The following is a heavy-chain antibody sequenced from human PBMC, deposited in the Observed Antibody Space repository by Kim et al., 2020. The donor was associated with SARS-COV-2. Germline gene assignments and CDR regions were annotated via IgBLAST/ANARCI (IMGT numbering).Heavy chain of an antibody. D-gene: IGHD3-10*01. V-gene: IGHV1-69*01. Sequence: ANYAQKFQGRVTITADESTSTAYMELSSLRSEDTAVYYCARDPGVRVFDYWGQGTLVTVSS. CDR2: A. J-gene: IGHJ4*02. CDR3: ARDPGVRVFDY.